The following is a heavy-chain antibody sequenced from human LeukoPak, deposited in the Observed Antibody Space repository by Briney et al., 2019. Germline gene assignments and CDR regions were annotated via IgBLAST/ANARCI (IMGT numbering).Heavy chain of an antibody. CDR3: AKETAVVGWYHGMDV. CDR2: ISCSGGST. Sequence: GGSLRLSCAASGFTFSSYAMSWVRQAPGKGLEWVSAISCSGGSTHYADSVKGRFTISRDDSKNTLYLHMNSLRAEDTAVYYCAKETAVVGWYHGMDVWGQWTTVTVSS. D-gene: IGHD6-13*01. V-gene: IGHV3-23*01. CDR1: GFTFSSYA. J-gene: IGHJ6*02.